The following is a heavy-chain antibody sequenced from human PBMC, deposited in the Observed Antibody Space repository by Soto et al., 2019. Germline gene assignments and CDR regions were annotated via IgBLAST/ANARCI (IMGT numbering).Heavy chain of an antibody. J-gene: IGHJ5*02. V-gene: IGHV4-34*01. Sequence: SETLSLTCAVYGGSFSGYYWSWIRQPPGKGLEWIGEINHSGSTNYNPSLKSRVTISVDTSKNQFSLKLSSVTAADTAVYYCANGGKVGANLWGQGTLVTVSS. CDR3: ANGGKVGANL. CDR1: GGSFSGYY. CDR2: INHSGST. D-gene: IGHD1-26*01.